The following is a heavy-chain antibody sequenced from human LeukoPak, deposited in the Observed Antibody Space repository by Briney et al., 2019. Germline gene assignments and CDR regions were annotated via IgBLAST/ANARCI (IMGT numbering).Heavy chain of an antibody. V-gene: IGHV4-59*07. Sequence: SDALSLTCTLSVGSISSYYLTLILHPPAKGLESIGDIAYTASTNYNPSLKTRVTISLDTSNNQFSLILSSVTSADTAVYYCARSSYSDRSGYQFDNWGQGTLVTVSS. J-gene: IGHJ4*02. CDR2: IAYTAST. CDR3: ARSSYSDRSGYQFDN. CDR1: VGSISSYY. D-gene: IGHD3-22*01.